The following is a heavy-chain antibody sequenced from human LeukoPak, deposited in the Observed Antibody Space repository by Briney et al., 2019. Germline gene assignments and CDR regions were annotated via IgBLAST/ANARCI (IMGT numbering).Heavy chain of an antibody. J-gene: IGHJ4*02. D-gene: IGHD3-10*01. CDR2: ISGSGGST. CDR1: GFTFSSYG. CDR3: AKGSGSGSYSAFDY. V-gene: IGHV3-23*01. Sequence: GGSLRLSCAASGFTFSSYGMSWVRQAPGKGLEWVSAISGSGGSTYYADSVKGRFTISRDNSKNTLYVQVNSLRGEDTAVYYCAKGSGSGSYSAFDYWGQGTLVTVSS.